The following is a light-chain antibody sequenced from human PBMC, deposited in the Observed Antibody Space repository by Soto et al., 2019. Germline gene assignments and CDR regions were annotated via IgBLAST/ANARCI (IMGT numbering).Light chain of an antibody. CDR3: VQHYSYPLT. CDR1: QDIGTD. CDR2: EAY. Sequence: DIQMTQSPSSLSASVADRGTITCRASQDIGTDLGLYQQKPGKAAERLIYEAYVLQSGVTSRFSGSGSGTEFTLTVSSLQPEDFATYYCVQHYSYPLTVGGGTKVDIK. J-gene: IGKJ4*01. V-gene: IGKV1-17*01.